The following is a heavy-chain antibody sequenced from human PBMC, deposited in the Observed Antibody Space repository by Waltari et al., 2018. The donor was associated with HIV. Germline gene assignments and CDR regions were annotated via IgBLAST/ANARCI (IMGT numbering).Heavy chain of an antibody. CDR3: ARGREYSYGPVSY. Sequence: EVQVVETGGGLIQPGGSLRLSCPASGFGVSTPYMSWVRQAPGTGLEWVSVIYSDGDTSYGDSVKGRFTMSRDNSKNTVFLQMNSLRVEDTAVYYCARGREYSYGPVSYWGQGALVTVSS. D-gene: IGHD5-18*01. CDR1: GFGVSTPY. V-gene: IGHV3-53*02. CDR2: IYSDGDT. J-gene: IGHJ4*02.